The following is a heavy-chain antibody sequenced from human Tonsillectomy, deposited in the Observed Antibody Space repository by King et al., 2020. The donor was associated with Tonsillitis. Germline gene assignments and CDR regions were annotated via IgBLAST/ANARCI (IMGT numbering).Heavy chain of an antibody. D-gene: IGHD5-12*01. CDR1: GVSISSGRYY. CDR3: ARHRASGDDPHDYYYYMDV. V-gene: IGHV4-61*02. CDR2: VYTSGST. Sequence: QLQESGPGLVKPSQTLSLTCTVSGVSISSGRYYWSWVRQPAGKGLEWIGRVYTSGSTKYNPSLKSRVTISVDTSKNQFSLKLSSVTAADTAVYFCARHRASGDDPHDYYYYMDV. J-gene: IGHJ6*03.